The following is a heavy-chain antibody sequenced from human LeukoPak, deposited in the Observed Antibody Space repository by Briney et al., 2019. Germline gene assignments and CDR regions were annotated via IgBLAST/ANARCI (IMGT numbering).Heavy chain of an antibody. Sequence: PSETLSLTCTVSGGSISSYYWSWIRQPAGKGLEWIGSIYHSGSTYYNPSLKSRVTISVDTSKNQFSLKLSSVTAADTAVYYCARTYYDILTGPWYFDLWGRGTLVTVSS. CDR2: IYHSGST. V-gene: IGHV4-4*07. D-gene: IGHD3-9*01. J-gene: IGHJ2*01. CDR1: GGSISSYY. CDR3: ARTYYDILTGPWYFDL.